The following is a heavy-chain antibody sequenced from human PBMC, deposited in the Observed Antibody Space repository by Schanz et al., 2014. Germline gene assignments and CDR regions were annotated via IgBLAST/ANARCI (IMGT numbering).Heavy chain of an antibody. D-gene: IGHD2-2*01. CDR2: INGYNGHT. J-gene: IGHJ5*02. CDR3: ARDRRRYCSTASCLHDNWFDP. Sequence: QVQLVQSGPEVKKPGSSVKVSCQAFGDTFSKYNIMWVRQVPGQGLEWMGWINGYNGHTLYAQKFQGRVTMTTDTSTSTSYMELTSLRFDDTAVYYGARDRRRYCSTASCLHDNWFDPWGQGTLVIVSS. V-gene: IGHV1-18*04. CDR1: GDTFSKYN.